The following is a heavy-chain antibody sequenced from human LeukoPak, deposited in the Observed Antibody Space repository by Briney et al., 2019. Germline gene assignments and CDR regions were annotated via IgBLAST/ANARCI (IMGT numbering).Heavy chain of an antibody. J-gene: IGHJ4*02. CDR1: GGSISSYH. D-gene: IGHD3-9*01. V-gene: IGHV4-59*01. Sequence: SETLSLTCTVSGGSISSYHWSWIRQPPGKGLECIGFIYYSGSTNYNPSLKSRVTISVDTSKNQFSLKLSSVTAADTAVYYCARSKDILTGYCFDYWGQGTLVTVSS. CDR2: IYYSGST. CDR3: ARSKDILTGYCFDY.